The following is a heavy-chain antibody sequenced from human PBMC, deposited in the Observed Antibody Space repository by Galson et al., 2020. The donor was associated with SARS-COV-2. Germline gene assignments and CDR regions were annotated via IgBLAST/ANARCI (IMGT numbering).Heavy chain of an antibody. D-gene: IGHD3-3*01. Sequence: ASVQVSCKVSGYTLTELSMHWVRQAPGKGLEWMGGFDPEDGETIYAQKFQGRVTMTEDTSTDTAYMELSSLRSEDTAVYYCATAPPMSGYFWFDPWGQGTLVTVSS. CDR3: ATAPPMSGYFWFDP. CDR1: GYTLTELS. J-gene: IGHJ5*02. CDR2: FDPEDGET. V-gene: IGHV1-24*01.